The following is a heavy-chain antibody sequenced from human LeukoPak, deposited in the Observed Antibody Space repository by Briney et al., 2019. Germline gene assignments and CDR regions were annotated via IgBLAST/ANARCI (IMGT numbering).Heavy chain of an antibody. Sequence: GGSLRLSCAASGVTFTTYATSWVRQAPGKGLEWVSTMSGSGGSTYYADSVKGRFTISRDNSKNTLYLQMNSLRAEDTAIYYCAKGPVKYCDILTGNFDYWGQGTLVTVSS. CDR3: AKGPVKYCDILTGNFDY. CDR2: MSGSGGST. J-gene: IGHJ4*02. CDR1: GVTFTTYA. D-gene: IGHD3-9*01. V-gene: IGHV3-23*01.